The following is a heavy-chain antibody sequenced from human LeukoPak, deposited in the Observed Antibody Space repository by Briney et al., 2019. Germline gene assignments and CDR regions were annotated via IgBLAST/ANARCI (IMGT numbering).Heavy chain of an antibody. CDR2: IYTSGST. CDR3: ARSCRILDIVATIRARLGGNGFDI. CDR1: GGSISSYY. Sequence: SETLSLTCTVSGGSISSYYWNWIRQPAGKGLEWIGRIYTSGSTNYNPSLKSRVTMSVDTSKKQFSLKLSSVTAADKAVYYCARSCRILDIVATIRARLGGNGFDIWGQGTMVTVSS. D-gene: IGHD5-12*01. V-gene: IGHV4-4*07. J-gene: IGHJ3*02.